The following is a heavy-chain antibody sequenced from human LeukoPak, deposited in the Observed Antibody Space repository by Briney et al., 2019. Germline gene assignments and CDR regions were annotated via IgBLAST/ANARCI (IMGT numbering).Heavy chain of an antibody. Sequence: GGSLRLSCAASGFTFSSYWMSWVRQAPGKGLEWVANIKQDGSEKYYVDSVKGRFTISRDNAKNSLYLQMNSLRAEDTAVYYCARVSSPYYYDSSGYYNDAFDIWGQGTMVTVSS. J-gene: IGHJ3*02. CDR2: IKQDGSEK. CDR1: GFTFSSYW. D-gene: IGHD3-22*01. CDR3: ARVSSPYYYDSSGYYNDAFDI. V-gene: IGHV3-7*01.